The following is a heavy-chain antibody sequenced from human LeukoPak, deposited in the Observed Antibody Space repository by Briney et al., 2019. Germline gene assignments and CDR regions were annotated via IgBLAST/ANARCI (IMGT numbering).Heavy chain of an antibody. CDR3: VRGDYPSDY. J-gene: IGHJ4*02. CDR1: GFTFSTYW. D-gene: IGHD3-16*01. V-gene: IGHV3-7*05. Sequence: GGSLRLSCAASGFTFSTYWMTWVRQAPGKGLDWVANIKEDGSEKYYVDSVKGRFTISRDNTKNSLFLQMNSLRAEDTAVYYCVRGDYPSDYWGQGTLVTVSS. CDR2: IKEDGSEK.